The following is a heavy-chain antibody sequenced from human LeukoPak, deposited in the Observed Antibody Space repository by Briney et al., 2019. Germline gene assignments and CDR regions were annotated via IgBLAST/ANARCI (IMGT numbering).Heavy chain of an antibody. CDR2: ILYDGSHE. Sequence: GGSLRLSCAASGFTFSSYSMHWVRQAPGKGLEWVANILYDGSHEFYADSVKGRFTISRDNSKNTLYLQINSLKTEDTAVYFCAKEGRWLDSWGQGTLVTVSS. J-gene: IGHJ4*02. D-gene: IGHD4-23*01. CDR1: GFTFSSYS. V-gene: IGHV3-30*04. CDR3: AKEGRWLDS.